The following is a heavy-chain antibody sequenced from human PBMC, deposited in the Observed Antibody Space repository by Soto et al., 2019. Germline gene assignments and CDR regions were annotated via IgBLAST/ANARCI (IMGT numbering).Heavy chain of an antibody. CDR3: ARDPPLSMIVVVGVDDF. CDR2: ISSSSSVI. Sequence: GGSLRLSCAASGFTFGTYEMNWVRQAPGKGLGWLSYISSSSSVINYAYSVKGRFTISRDNDKGLVYLQMNSLRAEDTAVYYCARDPPLSMIVVVGVDDFWGQGTLVTVSS. D-gene: IGHD3-22*01. V-gene: IGHV3-48*03. J-gene: IGHJ4*02. CDR1: GFTFGTYE.